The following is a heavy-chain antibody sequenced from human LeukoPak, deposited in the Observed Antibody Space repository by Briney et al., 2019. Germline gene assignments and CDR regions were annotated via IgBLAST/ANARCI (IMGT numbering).Heavy chain of an antibody. V-gene: IGHV3-48*01. CDR3: ARGAGLLWFGELLEVDY. CDR2: ISSSSSTI. Sequence: PGGSLRLSCAASGFTFSSYSMNWVRRAPGKGLEWVSYISSSSSTIYYADSVKGRFTISRDNAKNSLYLQMNSLRAEDTAVCYCARGAGLLWFGELLEVDYWGQGTLVTVSS. D-gene: IGHD3-10*01. J-gene: IGHJ4*02. CDR1: GFTFSSYS.